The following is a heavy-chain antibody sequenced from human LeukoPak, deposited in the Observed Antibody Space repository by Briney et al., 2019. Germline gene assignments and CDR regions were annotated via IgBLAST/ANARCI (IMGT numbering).Heavy chain of an antibody. D-gene: IGHD1-26*01. CDR2: IRYDGSNE. Sequence: GGSLRLSCAASGFTFSSYGMHWVRQAPGKGLEWVAFIRYDGSNEYYADSVKGRFTISRDNSKNMLYLQMNSLRAEDTAVYYCAKDHRGGSYSDYWGQGTLVTVSS. CDR1: GFTFSSYG. V-gene: IGHV3-30*02. J-gene: IGHJ4*02. CDR3: AKDHRGGSYSDY.